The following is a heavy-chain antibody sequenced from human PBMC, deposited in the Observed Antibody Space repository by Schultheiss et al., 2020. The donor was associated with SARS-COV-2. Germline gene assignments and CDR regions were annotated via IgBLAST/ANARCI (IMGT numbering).Heavy chain of an antibody. CDR3: ARAMDIVATMLDY. CDR1: GFTFSSYA. Sequence: GESLKISCSASGFTFSSYAMHWVRQAPGKGLEYVSAISSNGGSTYYADSVKGRFTISRDNSKNTLYLQMNSLRAEDTAVYYCARAMDIVATMLDYWGQGTLVTVSS. J-gene: IGHJ4*02. CDR2: ISSNGGST. D-gene: IGHD5-12*01. V-gene: IGHV3-64*04.